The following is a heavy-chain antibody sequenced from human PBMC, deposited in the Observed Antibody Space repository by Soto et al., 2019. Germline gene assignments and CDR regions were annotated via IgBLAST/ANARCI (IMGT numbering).Heavy chain of an antibody. D-gene: IGHD6-6*01. J-gene: IGHJ4*02. CDR1: GFTFSSYA. CDR2: ISYDGSNK. CDR3: ARDSDSSSWMFDY. Sequence: HVQLVESGGGVVQPGRSLRLSCAASGFTFSSYAMHWVRQAPGKGLEWVAVISYDGSNKYYADSVKGRFTISRDNSKNTLYLQMNSLRAEDTAVYYCARDSDSSSWMFDYWGQGTLVTVSS. V-gene: IGHV3-30-3*01.